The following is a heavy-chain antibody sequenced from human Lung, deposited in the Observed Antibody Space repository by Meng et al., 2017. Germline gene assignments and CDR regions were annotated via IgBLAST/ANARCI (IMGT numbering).Heavy chain of an antibody. CDR3: ARGTPGRSYCDY. Sequence: HVQLLQSGAEVKPPGALSKVSCKASGYTFTGYGVCWGRQAPGQGLEWMAWLGAHPGDTSFAPKFLGRVTVTADTATATAYMELRSLRSDDTDVYYCARGTPGRSYCDYWGLGTLVTVSS. CDR1: GYTFTGYG. V-gene: IGHV1-18*01. CDR2: LGAHPGDT. J-gene: IGHJ4*02. D-gene: IGHD3-10*01.